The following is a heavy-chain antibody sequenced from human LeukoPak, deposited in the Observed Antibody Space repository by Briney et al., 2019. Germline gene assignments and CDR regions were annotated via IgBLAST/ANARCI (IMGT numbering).Heavy chain of an antibody. Sequence: AGGSLRLSCAASGFTFSSYSMNWVRQAPGKGLEWVSSISSSSSYIYYADSVKGRFTISRDNAKNSLYLQMNSLRAEDTAVYYCAREGITVTGDFQHWGQGTLVTVSS. V-gene: IGHV3-21*01. CDR3: AREGITVTGDFQH. CDR1: GFTFSSYS. D-gene: IGHD3-16*01. J-gene: IGHJ1*01. CDR2: ISSSSSYI.